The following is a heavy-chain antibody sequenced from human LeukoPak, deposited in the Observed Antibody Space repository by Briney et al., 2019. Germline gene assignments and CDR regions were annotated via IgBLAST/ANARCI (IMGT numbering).Heavy chain of an antibody. D-gene: IGHD6-6*01. CDR3: ARERRERRIAARPDGRAFDI. CDR1: GFTFSSYS. Sequence: GGTLRLSCGASGFTFSSYSMNWVRQAPGKGLEWVSSISSSSSYIYYADSVKGRFTISRDNAKNSLYLQMNSLRAEDTAVYYCARERRERRIAARPDGRAFDIWGQGTMVTVSS. J-gene: IGHJ3*02. V-gene: IGHV3-21*01. CDR2: ISSSSSYI.